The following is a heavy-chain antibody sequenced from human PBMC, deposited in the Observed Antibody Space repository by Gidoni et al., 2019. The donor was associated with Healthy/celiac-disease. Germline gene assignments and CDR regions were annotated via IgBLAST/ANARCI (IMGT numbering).Heavy chain of an antibody. D-gene: IGHD3-3*01. CDR2: MSWNSGSS. CDR3: AKDIIQRGGYYRHGMDV. CDR1: GFTCDDSA. Sequence: EEQLVESGGGLVQRGGSLRLSCPASGFTCDDSAMHWVRQAPGKGLGWVVGMSWNSGSSGYADYEKGRFTISRDNAKNSLYLQINNLRAEDTALYYCAKDIIQRGGYYRHGMDVWGQGTTVTVSS. V-gene: IGHV3-9*01. J-gene: IGHJ6*02.